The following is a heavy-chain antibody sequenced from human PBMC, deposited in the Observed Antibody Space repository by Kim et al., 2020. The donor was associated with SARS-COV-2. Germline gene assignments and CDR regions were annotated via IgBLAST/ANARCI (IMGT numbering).Heavy chain of an antibody. D-gene: IGHD6-19*01. Sequence: SETLSLTCTVSGGSISSYYWSWIRQPPGKGLEWIGYIYYSGSTNYNPSLKSRVTISVDTSKNQFSLKLSSVTAADTAVYYCARRVAVAGTGWFDPWGQGTLVTVSS. CDR2: IYYSGST. CDR3: ARRVAVAGTGWFDP. J-gene: IGHJ5*02. CDR1: GGSISSYY. V-gene: IGHV4-59*08.